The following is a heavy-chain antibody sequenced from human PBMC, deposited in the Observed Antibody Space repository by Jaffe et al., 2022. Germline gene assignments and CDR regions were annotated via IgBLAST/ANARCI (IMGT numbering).Heavy chain of an antibody. Sequence: EVQLLESGGGLVQPGGSLRLSCAASGFTFSSYAMSWVRQAPGKGLEWVSAISGSGGSTYYADSVKGRFTISRDNSKNTLYLQMNSLRAEDTAVYYCAKDKTHGYCSGGSCPGAFDIWGQGTMVTVSS. J-gene: IGHJ3*02. CDR2: ISGSGGST. CDR3: AKDKTHGYCSGGSCPGAFDI. V-gene: IGHV3-23*01. CDR1: GFTFSSYA. D-gene: IGHD2-15*01.